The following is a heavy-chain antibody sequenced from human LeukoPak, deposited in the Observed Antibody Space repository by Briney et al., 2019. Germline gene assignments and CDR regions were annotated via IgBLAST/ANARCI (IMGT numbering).Heavy chain of an antibody. CDR2: IYYSGST. V-gene: IGHV4-61*01. CDR1: GGSVSSGSYY. J-gene: IGHJ6*02. D-gene: IGHD1/OR15-1a*01. Sequence: PSETLSLTCTVSGGSVSSGSYYWSWIRQPPGKGLEWIGYIYYSGSTNYNPSLKSRVTISVDTSKNQFSLKLSSVTAADTAVYYCARDWYGPEQYGMDVWGQGTTVTVSS. CDR3: ARDWYGPEQYGMDV.